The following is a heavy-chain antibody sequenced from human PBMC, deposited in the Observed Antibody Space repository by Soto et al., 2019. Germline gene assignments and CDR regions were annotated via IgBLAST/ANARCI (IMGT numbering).Heavy chain of an antibody. D-gene: IGHD2-2*01. CDR3: ARTYCSSTSCYAPPFMDV. CDR2: IYSGGRT. CDR1: GFTVSSNY. Sequence: EVQLVESGGGLVQPGGSLRLSCAASGFTVSSNYMSWVRQAPGKGLEWVSVIYSGGRTYYADSVKGRFTISRDNSKNTLYLQMNSLRAEDTAVYYCARTYCSSTSCYAPPFMDVWGKGTTVTVSS. J-gene: IGHJ6*03. V-gene: IGHV3-66*01.